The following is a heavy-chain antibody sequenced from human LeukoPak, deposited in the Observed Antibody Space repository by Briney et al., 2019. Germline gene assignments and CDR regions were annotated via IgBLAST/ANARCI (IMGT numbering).Heavy chain of an antibody. CDR2: IYYSGST. J-gene: IGHJ6*02. CDR3: ARQTQPPEWLSMYYYYYGMDV. D-gene: IGHD3-3*01. CDR1: GGSISSSSYY. V-gene: IGHV4-39*01. Sequence: PSETLSLTCTVSGGSISSSSYYWGWIRQPPGKGLEWIGSIYYSGSTYYNPSLKSRVTISVDTSKNQFSLKLSSVTAADTAVYYCARQTQPPEWLSMYYYYYGMDVWGQGTTVTVSS.